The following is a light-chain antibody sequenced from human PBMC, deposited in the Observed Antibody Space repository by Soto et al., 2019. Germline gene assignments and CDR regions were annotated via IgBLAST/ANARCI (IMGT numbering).Light chain of an antibody. CDR3: QQYYSMPWT. Sequence: DIVMTQSPDSLAVSLDERATISCKSSQSVFYSSTNNNRLAWYQQKPGQPPKLLLYWASTRESGVPDRFSGSGSGTDFTLTITGLQAEDVAIYYCQQYYSMPWTFGRGTRVEIK. CDR2: WAS. J-gene: IGKJ1*01. V-gene: IGKV4-1*01. CDR1: QSVFYSSTNNNR.